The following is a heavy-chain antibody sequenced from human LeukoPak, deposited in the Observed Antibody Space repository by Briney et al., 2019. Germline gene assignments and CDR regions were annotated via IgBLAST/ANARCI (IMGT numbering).Heavy chain of an antibody. CDR3: ARHWIKPHYDFWSGYPPTGGFDY. J-gene: IGHJ4*02. CDR1: GGSISSSSYY. Sequence: SETLSLTCTVSGGSISSSSYYWGWIRQPPGKGLEWIGSIYYSGSTYYNPSLKSRVTISVDTSKNQFSLKLSSVTAADTAVYYCARHWIKPHYDFWSGYPPTGGFDYWGQGTLVTVSS. V-gene: IGHV4-39*01. D-gene: IGHD3-3*01. CDR2: IYYSGST.